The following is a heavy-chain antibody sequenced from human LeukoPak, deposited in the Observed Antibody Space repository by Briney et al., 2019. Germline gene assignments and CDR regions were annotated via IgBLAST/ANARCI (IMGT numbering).Heavy chain of an antibody. V-gene: IGHV4-34*01. Sequence: PSETLSLTCAVYGGSFSGYYWGWIRQPPGKGLEWIGEINHSGSTNYNPSLKSRVTISVDTSKNQFSLKLSSVTAADTAVYYCARLGRYSYGWNWGQGTLVTVSS. J-gene: IGHJ4*02. D-gene: IGHD5-18*01. CDR1: GGSFSGYY. CDR2: INHSGST. CDR3: ARLGRYSYGWN.